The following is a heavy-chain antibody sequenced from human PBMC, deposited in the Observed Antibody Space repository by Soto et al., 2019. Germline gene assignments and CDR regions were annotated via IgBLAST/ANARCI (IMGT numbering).Heavy chain of an antibody. J-gene: IGHJ4*02. Sequence: EVQLVESGGDLVQPGGSLRLSCAASGFLFSEYYMSWVRQAPGRGLEWVANINQDGGATFYVDSVRGRFTISRDNAESSLFLHINDLRAEDTALYYCATWNGGWQFWDQGTVVTVSS. CDR2: INQDGGAT. CDR1: GFLFSEYY. CDR3: ATWNGGWQF. V-gene: IGHV3-7*05. D-gene: IGHD6-19*01.